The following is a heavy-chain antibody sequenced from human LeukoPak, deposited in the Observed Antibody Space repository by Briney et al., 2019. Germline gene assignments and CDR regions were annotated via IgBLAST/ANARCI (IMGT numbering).Heavy chain of an antibody. CDR1: GFTFNNYA. V-gene: IGHV3-23*01. CDR3: ARDYADYVGYFFFDY. J-gene: IGHJ4*02. Sequence: PGGSLRLSFASSGFTFNNYAMNWVRQAPGKGREWVSSISGGGKTTYYEDTAKGRLNISRDNSQNKLYLQMNSLRAEDTAVYYCARDYADYVGYFFFDYWGQGTLVTVSS. D-gene: IGHD4-17*01. CDR2: ISGGGKTT.